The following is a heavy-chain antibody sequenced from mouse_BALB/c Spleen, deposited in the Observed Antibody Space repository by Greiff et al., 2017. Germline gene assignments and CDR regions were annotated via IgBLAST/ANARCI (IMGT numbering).Heavy chain of an antibody. CDR3: ARDGLRLLYAMDY. J-gene: IGHJ4*01. Sequence: VQLQESGPGLVAPSQSLSITCTVSGFSLTSYGVHWVRQPPGKGLEWLGVIWAGGSTNYNSALMSRLSISKDNSKSQVFLKMNSLQTDDTAMYYCARDGLRLLYAMDYWGQGTSVTVSS. CDR2: IWAGGST. V-gene: IGHV2-9*02. CDR1: GFSLTSYG. D-gene: IGHD1-2*01.